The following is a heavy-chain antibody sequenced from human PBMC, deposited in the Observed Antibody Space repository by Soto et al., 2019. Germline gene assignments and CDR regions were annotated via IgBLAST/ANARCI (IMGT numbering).Heavy chain of an antibody. Sequence: SCPTLVNPTQTLTLTCTFSGFSLSTSGVGXGWIRQPPGKALEWLALMYSNDDKRYCPSLRSRLTVTKDTSKNQVVLTMTNLDPVDTGTYYCATSRRSSRDAFDIWGQGTMVTV. CDR2: MYSNDDK. CDR3: ATSRRSSRDAFDI. J-gene: IGHJ3*02. V-gene: IGHV2-5*01. D-gene: IGHD6-6*01. CDR1: GFSLSTSGVG.